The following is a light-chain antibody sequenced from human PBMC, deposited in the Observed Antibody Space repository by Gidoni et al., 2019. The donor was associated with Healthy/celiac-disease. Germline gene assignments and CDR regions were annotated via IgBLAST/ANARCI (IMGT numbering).Light chain of an antibody. Sequence: DIVMTQSPDSTAGSLGERATINCKSSQSVLYSSNNKNYLAWYQQKPGQPPKLLIYWASTRESGVPDRFSGSGSGTDFTLTISSLQAEDVAVYYCQQYYSTPQTFGQGTKVEIK. CDR2: WAS. J-gene: IGKJ1*01. CDR1: QSVLYSSNNKNY. CDR3: QQYYSTPQT. V-gene: IGKV4-1*01.